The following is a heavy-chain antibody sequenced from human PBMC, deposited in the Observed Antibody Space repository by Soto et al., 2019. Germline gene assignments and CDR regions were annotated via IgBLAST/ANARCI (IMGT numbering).Heavy chain of an antibody. D-gene: IGHD3-22*01. CDR3: ARDLNDSSGSPGPSDY. V-gene: IGHV1-46*01. CDR1: GDTFTSYY. J-gene: IGHJ4*02. CDR2: INPSGGST. Sequence: ASVKVSCKASGDTFTSYYMHWVRQAPGQGLEWMGIINPSGGSTSYAQKFQGRVTMTRDTSTSTVYMELSSLRSEDTAVYYCARDLNDSSGSPGPSDYWGQGSLVTVSP.